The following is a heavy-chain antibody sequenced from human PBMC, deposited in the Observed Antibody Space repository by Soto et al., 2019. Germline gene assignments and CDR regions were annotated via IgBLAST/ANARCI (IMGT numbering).Heavy chain of an antibody. CDR2: ISYDGSNK. V-gene: IGHV3-30*18. Sequence: GGSLRLSCAASGFTFISYGSHWVRQAPGKGLEWVAVISYDGSNKYYADSVKGRFTIYRDNSKNTLYLQMNSLRAEDTAVYYCAKVVTTVTYYYYYGMDDWGQGTTVTVSS. J-gene: IGHJ6*02. D-gene: IGHD4-17*01. CDR3: AKVVTTVTYYYYYGMDD. CDR1: GFTFISYG.